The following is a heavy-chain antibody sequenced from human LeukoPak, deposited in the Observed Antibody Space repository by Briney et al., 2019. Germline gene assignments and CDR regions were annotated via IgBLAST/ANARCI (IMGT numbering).Heavy chain of an antibody. J-gene: IGHJ4*02. D-gene: IGHD1-26*01. CDR1: GGTFSSYA. CDR3: ARGGVGATVNY. V-gene: IGHV1-69*05. Sequence: ASVKVSCKASGGTFSSYAISWVRQAPGQGLEWMGRIIPIFGTANYAQKFQGRVTMTTDTSTSTAYMELRSLRSDDTAVYYCARGGVGATVNYWGQGTLVTVSS. CDR2: IIPIFGTA.